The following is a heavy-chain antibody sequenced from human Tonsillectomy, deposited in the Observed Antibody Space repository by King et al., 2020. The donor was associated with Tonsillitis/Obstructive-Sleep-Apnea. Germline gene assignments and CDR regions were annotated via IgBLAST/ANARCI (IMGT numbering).Heavy chain of an antibody. J-gene: IGHJ4*02. Sequence: VQLVESGGGLVQPGGSLRLSCAASGFTFSHAWMSWVRQAPGKGLEWVGRIKSKSDGGTIDYTAPVKDRFTISRDDSKNRLYLQMNSLKTEDPAVYYCTARGGRYWGQGTLVTVSS. D-gene: IGHD3-10*01. V-gene: IGHV3-15*01. CDR1: GFTFSHAW. CDR2: IKSKSDGGTI. CDR3: TARGGRY.